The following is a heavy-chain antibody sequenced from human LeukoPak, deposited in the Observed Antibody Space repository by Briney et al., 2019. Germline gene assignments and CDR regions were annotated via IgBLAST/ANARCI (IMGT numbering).Heavy chain of an antibody. V-gene: IGHV3-66*02. D-gene: IGHD6-19*01. CDR3: ARERRGWFQYYFDY. CDR1: GLTVSSNY. Sequence: GGSLRLSCAASGLTVSSNYMSWVRQAPGKGLEWVSVIYSGGSTYYADSVKGRFTISRDNSKNTLYLQMNSLRAEDTAVYYCARERRGWFQYYFDYWGQGTLVTVSS. J-gene: IGHJ4*02. CDR2: IYSGGST.